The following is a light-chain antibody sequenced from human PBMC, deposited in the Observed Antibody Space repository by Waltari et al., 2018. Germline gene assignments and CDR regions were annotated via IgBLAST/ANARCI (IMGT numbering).Light chain of an antibody. V-gene: IGLV8-61*01. CDR1: SGSVSDGNY. Sequence: QTVVTQEPSLSVSPGGTVTLTCGLTSGSVSDGNYPTWYQLTPGQAPRTLIYYPTSRSPGVPDRFSGSILGNKAALAITGAQADDESDYHCMLYLNGESRVFGGGTKLTVL. J-gene: IGLJ3*02. CDR2: YPT. CDR3: MLYLNGESRV.